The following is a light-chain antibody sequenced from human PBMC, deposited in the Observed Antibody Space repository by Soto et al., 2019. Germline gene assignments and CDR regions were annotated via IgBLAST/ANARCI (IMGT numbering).Light chain of an antibody. CDR1: NIGSKS. V-gene: IGLV3-21*02. CDR2: DDR. Sequence: SYELTQPPWVSVAPGQTARITCGGNNIGSKSVHWYQQKPGQAPVLVVYDDRDRPSRIPERFSGSNSGNTATLTISRVEAGDEADYYCQVWDSSTDHVVFGGGTKLTVL. J-gene: IGLJ2*01. CDR3: QVWDSSTDHVV.